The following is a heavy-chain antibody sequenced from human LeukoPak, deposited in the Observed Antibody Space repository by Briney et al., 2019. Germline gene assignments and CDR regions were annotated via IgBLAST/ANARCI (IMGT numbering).Heavy chain of an antibody. CDR2: ITWDGGSA. J-gene: IGHJ4*02. Sequence: AGGSLRLSCAASGFTFTDYTMHWRRQAAGKGLQWVSLITWDGGSAFYADSVKGRFTISRDNTKNSLSLQMSGLRTEDTALYYCAKELVGAKNFDYWGQGTLVSVSS. CDR1: GFTFTDYT. D-gene: IGHD1-26*01. CDR3: AKELVGAKNFDY. V-gene: IGHV3-43*01.